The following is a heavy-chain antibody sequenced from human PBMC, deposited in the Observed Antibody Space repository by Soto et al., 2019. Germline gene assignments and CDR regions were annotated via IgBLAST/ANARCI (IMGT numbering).Heavy chain of an antibody. Sequence: EVQLVESGGGLVQPGRSLRLSCAASGFTVDDYAMHWVRQAPGKGLEWVSGISWNSETIDYADSVKGRFTISRDNAKSYLFLKMNSLRPDDTDLYYCAKDMKWGGMTTIHYFDSWGQGTLVTVSS. CDR2: ISWNSETI. CDR3: AKDMKWGGMTTIHYFDS. D-gene: IGHD4-17*01. V-gene: IGHV3-9*01. CDR1: GFTVDDYA. J-gene: IGHJ4*02.